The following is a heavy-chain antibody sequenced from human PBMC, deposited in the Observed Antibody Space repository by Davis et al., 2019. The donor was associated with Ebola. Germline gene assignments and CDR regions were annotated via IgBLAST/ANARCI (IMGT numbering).Heavy chain of an antibody. V-gene: IGHV3-21*04. J-gene: IGHJ4*02. CDR1: GFTFSSYS. CDR2: ISSSSSYI. Sequence: PGGSLRLSCAASGFTFSSYSMNWVRQAPGKGLEWVSSISSSSSYIYYADSVKGRFTISRDNAKNSLYLQMNSLRTEDTALYYCAKDLGYGDYLALMDYWGQGTLVTVSS. CDR3: AKDLGYGDYLALMDY. D-gene: IGHD4-17*01.